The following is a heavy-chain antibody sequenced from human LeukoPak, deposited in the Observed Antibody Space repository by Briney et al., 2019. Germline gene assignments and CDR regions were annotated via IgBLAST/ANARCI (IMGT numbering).Heavy chain of an antibody. Sequence: GASVKVSCKASGYTFTGYYMRWVRQAPGQGLEWMGWINPNSGGTNYAQKFQGRVTMTRDTSISTAYMELSRLRSDDTAVYYCARDGQLIQSYCSSTSCYTHEWNWFDPWGQGTLVTVSS. J-gene: IGHJ5*02. D-gene: IGHD2-2*02. CDR2: INPNSGGT. V-gene: IGHV1-2*02. CDR1: GYTFTGYY. CDR3: ARDGQLIQSYCSSTSCYTHEWNWFDP.